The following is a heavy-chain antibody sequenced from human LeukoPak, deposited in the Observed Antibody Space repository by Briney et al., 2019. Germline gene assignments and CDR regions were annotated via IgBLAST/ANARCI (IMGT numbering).Heavy chain of an antibody. CDR2: ISDHNGTP. CDR1: GYIFPNYG. V-gene: IGHV1-18*01. Sequence: ASVKVSCKGSGYIFPNYGISWARQAPGQGLEWMGWISDHNGTPNYAQKFEGRVTMTTDTSTSTACMELTSLTSDDTAVYYCARDSVLGAPYTDHWGQGTLVTVSS. CDR3: ARDSVLGAPYTDH. D-gene: IGHD3-3*02. J-gene: IGHJ5*02.